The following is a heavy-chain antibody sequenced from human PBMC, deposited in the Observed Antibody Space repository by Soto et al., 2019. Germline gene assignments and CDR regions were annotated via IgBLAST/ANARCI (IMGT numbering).Heavy chain of an antibody. CDR2: IIPIFGTA. CDR3: ARFRRDCSGGSCEKLNYYYGMDV. V-gene: IGHV1-69*01. J-gene: IGHJ6*02. Sequence: QVQLVQSGAEVKKPGSSVKVSCKASGGTFSSYAISWVRQAPGQGLEWMGGIIPIFGTANYAQKFRGRVTITADESTSTAYMELSSLRSEDTAVYYCARFRRDCSGGSCEKLNYYYGMDVWGQGPTVTVSS. CDR1: GGTFSSYA. D-gene: IGHD2-15*01.